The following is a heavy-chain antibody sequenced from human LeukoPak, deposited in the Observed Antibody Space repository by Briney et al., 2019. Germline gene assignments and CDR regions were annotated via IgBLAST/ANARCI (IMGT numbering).Heavy chain of an antibody. CDR1: GFTFSDYG. D-gene: IGHD3-10*01. CDR3: AKVFEVRGARRPKDY. Sequence: GGSLRLSCAASGFTFSDYGMHWVRQPPAKGLDGLALISYDGGNKFYADSVRDRFTISRDNSKNTLFLQMNGLRIEDTAVYYCAKVFEVRGARRPKDYWGQGTLVIVSS. V-gene: IGHV3-30*18. CDR2: ISYDGGNK. J-gene: IGHJ4*02.